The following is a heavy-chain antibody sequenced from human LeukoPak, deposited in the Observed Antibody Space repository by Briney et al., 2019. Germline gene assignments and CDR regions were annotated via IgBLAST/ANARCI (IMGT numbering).Heavy chain of an antibody. CDR1: GFTFSSYA. CDR2: ISGSGGST. V-gene: IGHV3-23*01. Sequence: GGSLRLSCAASGFTFSSYAMSWVRQAPGKGLEWVSAISGSGGSTYYADSVKGRFTISRDNPKNTLYLQMSSLRAEDTAVYYCAKDASYSYGLYYFDYWGQGTLVTVSS. J-gene: IGHJ4*02. CDR3: AKDASYSYGLYYFDY. D-gene: IGHD5-18*01.